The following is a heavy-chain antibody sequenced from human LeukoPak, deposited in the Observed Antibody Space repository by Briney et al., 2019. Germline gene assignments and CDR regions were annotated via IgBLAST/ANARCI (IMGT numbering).Heavy chain of an antibody. CDR1: GFTFSSVW. CDR3: TTVHGAGPVNFDY. J-gene: IGHJ4*02. Sequence: GGSLRLSCTASGFTFSSVWMTWVRQAPGKGLEWVGRIKSRTDGEKTDYAAPVKGRFSISRDDSENTLYLQMNSLKNEDTAVYFCTTVHGAGPVNFDYWGQGSLVTVSS. D-gene: IGHD3-16*01. V-gene: IGHV3-15*01. CDR2: IKSRTDGEKT.